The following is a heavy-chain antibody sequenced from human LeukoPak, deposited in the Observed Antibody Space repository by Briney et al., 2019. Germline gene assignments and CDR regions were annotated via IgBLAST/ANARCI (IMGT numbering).Heavy chain of an antibody. D-gene: IGHD5-24*01. CDR3: ARASRDGYNQNFDH. V-gene: IGHV5-51*01. Sequence: GESLKISCKGLGYDFSTYWIAWVRQRPGKGLEWMGVIYPGGSETRYDPSFQGQVTISADRSTSTAYLQWSSLRASDTAMYYCARASRDGYNQNFDHWGQGTLVTVSS. CDR1: GYDFSTYW. CDR2: IYPGGSET. J-gene: IGHJ4*02.